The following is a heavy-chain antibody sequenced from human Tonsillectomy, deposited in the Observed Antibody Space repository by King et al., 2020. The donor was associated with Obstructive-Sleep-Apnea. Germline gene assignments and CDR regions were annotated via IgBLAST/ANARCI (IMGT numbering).Heavy chain of an antibody. Sequence: VQLQESGPGLVKPSETMSLTCTVSGGYISSYFWSWIRQPPGKGVGGGGFVFYSGSTNYNPSLKSRLTISVDTAKNQFSLKLSSVTAADTAVYYCARGFVATGRFDYWGQGTLVTVSS. CDR2: VFYSGST. CDR1: GGYISSYF. CDR3: ARGFVATGRFDY. D-gene: IGHD2-21*01. J-gene: IGHJ4*02. V-gene: IGHV4-59*01.